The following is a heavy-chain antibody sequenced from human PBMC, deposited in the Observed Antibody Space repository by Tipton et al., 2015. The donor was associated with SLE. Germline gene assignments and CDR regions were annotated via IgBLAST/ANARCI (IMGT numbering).Heavy chain of an antibody. D-gene: IGHD2-15*01. J-gene: IGHJ4*02. Sequence: LRLSCTVSGCSITSTSYYWGWFRQRPGKGLEWIGGIYYSGSTYYNPSFKIRVTISVDTSKNQFSLKLSSVTAADTAVYYCARQDMWGYYFDYWGQGTLVTVSS. V-gene: IGHV4-39*07. CDR1: GCSITSTSYY. CDR3: ARQDMWGYYFDY. CDR2: IYYSGST.